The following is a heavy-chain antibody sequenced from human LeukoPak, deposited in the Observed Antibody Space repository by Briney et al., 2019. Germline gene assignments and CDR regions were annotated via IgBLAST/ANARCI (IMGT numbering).Heavy chain of an antibody. J-gene: IGHJ4*02. CDR3: ARVSGTTPFDY. Sequence: SETLSLTCAVSGGSISSSNWWSWVRQPPGKGLEWIGEISHSGSTNYNPSLESRVTISVDKSKNQFSLKLSSVTAADTAVYFCARVSGTTPFDYWGQGTLVTVSS. CDR2: ISHSGST. CDR1: GGSISSSNW. D-gene: IGHD1-1*01. V-gene: IGHV4-4*02.